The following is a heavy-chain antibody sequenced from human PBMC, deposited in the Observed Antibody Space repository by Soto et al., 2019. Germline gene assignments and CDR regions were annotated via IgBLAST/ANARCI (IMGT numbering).Heavy chain of an antibody. CDR3: TRIVGRYCNGDSCYRNWFDP. Sequence: GGSRRLSCAASGFTFTTAWINWVRQAPGKGLEWVGRIKSKIDGGTPDFAAPVRGRFAISRDDSKSMVYLQMNSLKTEDTAVYYCTRIVGRYCNGDSCYRNWFDPWGQGTQVTVSS. V-gene: IGHV3-15*07. CDR2: IKSKIDGGTP. CDR1: GFTFTTAW. D-gene: IGHD2-15*01. J-gene: IGHJ5*02.